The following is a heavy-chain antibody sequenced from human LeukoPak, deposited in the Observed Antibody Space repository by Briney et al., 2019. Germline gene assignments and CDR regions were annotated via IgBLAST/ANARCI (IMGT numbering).Heavy chain of an antibody. J-gene: IGHJ3*02. CDR1: GGSISSGGYY. CDR3: ARVRCSGGSCYSGDAFDI. CDR2: IYYSGST. D-gene: IGHD2-15*01. Sequence: SETLSLTCTVSGGSISSGGYYWSWIRQHPGTGLEWIGYIYYSGSTYYNPSLKSRVTISVDTSKNQFSLKLSSVTAADTAVYYCARVRCSGGSCYSGDAFDIWGQGTMVTVSS. V-gene: IGHV4-31*03.